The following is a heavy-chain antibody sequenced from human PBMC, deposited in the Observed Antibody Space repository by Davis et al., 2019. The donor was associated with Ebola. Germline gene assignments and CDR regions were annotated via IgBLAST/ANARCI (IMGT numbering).Heavy chain of an antibody. Sequence: SQTLSLTCAVYGGSFSGYYWSWIRQPPGKGLEWIGYIYYSGSTNYNPSLKSRVTISVDTSKNQFSLKLSSVTAADTAVYYCAKEYQLLPGILMVYAIGYYYGMDVWGQGTTVTVSS. CDR1: GGSFSGYY. J-gene: IGHJ6*02. V-gene: IGHV4-59*01. CDR3: AKEYQLLPGILMVYAIGYYYGMDV. CDR2: IYYSGST. D-gene: IGHD2-8*01.